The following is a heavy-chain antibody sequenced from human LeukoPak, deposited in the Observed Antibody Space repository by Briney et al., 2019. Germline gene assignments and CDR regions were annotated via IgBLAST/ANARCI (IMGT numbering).Heavy chain of an antibody. CDR3: VRGSRSFDY. CDR2: IRNKPNGYTT. V-gene: IGHV3-72*01. J-gene: IGHJ4*02. CDR1: GFTFSDHF. Sequence: PGGSLRLSCAASGFTFSDHFMDWFRQAPGKGLEWVGRIRNKPNGYTTEYAASVKGRFTISRDDSKNSLYLQMNSLKTEDTAVYYCVRGSRSFDYWGQGTLVTVSS.